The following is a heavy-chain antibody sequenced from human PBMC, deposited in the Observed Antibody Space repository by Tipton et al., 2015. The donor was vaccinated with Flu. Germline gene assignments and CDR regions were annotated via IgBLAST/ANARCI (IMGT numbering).Heavy chain of an antibody. Sequence: LRLSCTVSGGSISSYYWSWIRQPPGKGLEWIGYIYYSGSANYNPSLKSRVTISVDTSKNQFSLKLSSVTAADTAVYYCARGGASYYDSSGPFDYWGQGTLVTVSP. CDR3: ARGGASYYDSSGPFDY. CDR1: GGSISSYY. CDR2: IYYSGSA. V-gene: IGHV4-59*01. J-gene: IGHJ4*02. D-gene: IGHD3-22*01.